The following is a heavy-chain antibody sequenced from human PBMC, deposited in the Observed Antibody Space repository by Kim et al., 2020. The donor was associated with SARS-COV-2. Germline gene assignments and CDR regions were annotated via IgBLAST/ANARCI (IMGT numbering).Heavy chain of an antibody. Sequence: SETLSLTCSVSGDSINSHKFYWAWIRQAPGKGLDWIGSIYFTGNTYYNASLSSRVTISVDTPKSQFSLTLTSVTTADTAMYYCASLPYFSIHAPTWGQGALVTVSS. CDR1: GDSINSHKFY. J-gene: IGHJ5*02. D-gene: IGHD2-2*01. CDR3: ASLPYFSIHAPT. CDR2: IYFTGNT. V-gene: IGHV4-39*07.